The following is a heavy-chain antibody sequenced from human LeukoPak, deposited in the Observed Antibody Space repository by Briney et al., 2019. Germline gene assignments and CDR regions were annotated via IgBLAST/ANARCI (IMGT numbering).Heavy chain of an antibody. CDR3: ARGVPAAILSYYFDY. V-gene: IGHV1-69*13. D-gene: IGHD2-2*01. CDR1: GGTSSSYA. CDR2: IIPIFGTA. Sequence: ASVKVSCKASGGTSSSYAISWVRQAPGQGLEWMGGIIPIFGTANYAQKFQGRVTITADESTSTAYMELSSLRSEDTAVYYCARGVPAAILSYYFDYWGQGTLVTVSS. J-gene: IGHJ4*02.